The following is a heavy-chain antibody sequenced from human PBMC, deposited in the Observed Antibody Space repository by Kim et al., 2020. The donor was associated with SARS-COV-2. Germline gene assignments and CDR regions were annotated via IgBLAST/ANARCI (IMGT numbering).Heavy chain of an antibody. V-gene: IGHV1-69*13. CDR3: LLYGANYYYYGMDV. D-gene: IGHD4-17*01. CDR1: GGTFSSYA. Sequence: SVKVSCKASGGTFSSYAISWVRQAPGQGLEWMGGIIPIFGTANYAQKFQGRVTITADESTSTAYMELSSLRSEDTAVYYCLLYGANYYYYGMDVWGQGTTVTVSS. J-gene: IGHJ6*02. CDR2: IIPIFGTA.